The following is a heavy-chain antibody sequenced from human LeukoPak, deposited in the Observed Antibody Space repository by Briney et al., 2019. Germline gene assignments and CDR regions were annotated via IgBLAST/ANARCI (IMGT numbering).Heavy chain of an antibody. D-gene: IGHD6-19*01. V-gene: IGHV4-38-2*02. Sequence: SETLSLTCTVSGYSISSGYYWGWIRQPPGKGLEWIGSIYHSGSTYYNPSLKSRDTISVDTSKNQFSLKLSSVTAADTAVYYCAREAVGFDPWGQGTLVTVSS. J-gene: IGHJ5*02. CDR1: GYSISSGYY. CDR3: AREAVGFDP. CDR2: IYHSGST.